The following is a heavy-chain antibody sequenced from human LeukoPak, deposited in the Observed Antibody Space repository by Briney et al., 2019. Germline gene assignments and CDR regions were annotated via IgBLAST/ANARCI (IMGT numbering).Heavy chain of an antibody. CDR1: SGSFSGYF. CDR3: ARGSLYYGDSSAYFDY. D-gene: IGHD3-22*01. Sequence: SETLSLTCAVYSGSFSGYFWTYIRQSPGMGLEWIGEINQRGSTNYNPSLKSRVTISVDTSKNQFSLRLRSVTAADTAVYYCARGSLYYGDSSAYFDYWDQGTLVTVSS. CDR2: INQRGST. V-gene: IGHV4-34*01. J-gene: IGHJ4*02.